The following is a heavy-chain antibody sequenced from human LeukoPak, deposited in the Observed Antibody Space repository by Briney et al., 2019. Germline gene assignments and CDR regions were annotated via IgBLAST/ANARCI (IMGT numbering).Heavy chain of an antibody. V-gene: IGHV3-33*01. J-gene: IGHJ4*02. CDR1: GFTFSSYG. D-gene: IGHD3-16*02. Sequence: GGSLRLSCAASGFTFSSYGMHWVREAPGKGLEWVAVIWYDGSNKYYADSVKGRFTISRDNSKNTLYLQMNSLRAEDTAVYYCARGRYDYVWGSYRYTRAYFDYWGQGTLVTVSS. CDR3: ARGRYDYVWGSYRYTRAYFDY. CDR2: IWYDGSNK.